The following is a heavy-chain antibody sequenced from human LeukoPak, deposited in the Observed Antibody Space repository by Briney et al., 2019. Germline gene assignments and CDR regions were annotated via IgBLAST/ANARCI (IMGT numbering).Heavy chain of an antibody. D-gene: IGHD3-22*01. CDR1: GGSISSYY. J-gene: IGHJ4*02. CDR3: ARVRGEYYYDSSGYATLFDY. CDR2: IYYSGST. Sequence: SETLSLTGTVSGGSISSYYWSWIRQPPGKGLEWIGYIYYSGSTNYNPSLKSRVTISVDTSKNQFSLKLSSVTAADTAVYYCARVRGEYYYDSSGYATLFDYWGQGTLVTVSS. V-gene: IGHV4-59*01.